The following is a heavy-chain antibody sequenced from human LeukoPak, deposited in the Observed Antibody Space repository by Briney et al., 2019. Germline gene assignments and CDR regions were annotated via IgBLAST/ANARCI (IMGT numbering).Heavy chain of an antibody. Sequence: ASVKVSCKASGYTFTGYYMHWVRQAPGQGLEWMGWINPNSGGTNYAQKFQGRVTMTRDTSISTAYMELSRLRSDDTAVYYCARPGGGWRGQSSSWYVHDYWGQGTLVTVSS. J-gene: IGHJ4*02. D-gene: IGHD6-13*01. CDR2: INPNSGGT. CDR3: ARPGGGWRGQSSSWYVHDY. V-gene: IGHV1-2*02. CDR1: GYTFTGYY.